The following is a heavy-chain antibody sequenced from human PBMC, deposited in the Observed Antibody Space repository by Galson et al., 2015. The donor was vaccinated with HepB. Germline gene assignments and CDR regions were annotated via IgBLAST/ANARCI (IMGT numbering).Heavy chain of an antibody. D-gene: IGHD2-15*01. Sequence: SLRLSCAASGFTFSSYAMSWVRQAPGKGLEWVSAISGSGGSTYYADSVKGRFTISRDNSKNTLYLQMNSLRAEDTAVYYCARSGVAATNYYGMDVWGQGTTVTVSS. CDR3: ARSGVAATNYYGMDV. J-gene: IGHJ6*02. V-gene: IGHV3-23*01. CDR1: GFTFSSYA. CDR2: ISGSGGST.